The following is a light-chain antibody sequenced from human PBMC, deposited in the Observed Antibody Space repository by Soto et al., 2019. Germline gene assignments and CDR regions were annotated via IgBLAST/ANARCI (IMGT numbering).Light chain of an antibody. Sequence: QSVLTQPPSASGSPGQSVTISCTGTRSDVGAYNYVSWYQQHPGKAPKLLIYEVSKRPSGVPDRFSGSKSGNTASLTVSGLQAEDEADYYCNSYGGTNNFGVFGGGTKLTVL. CDR1: RSDVGAYNY. CDR3: NSYGGTNNFGV. CDR2: EVS. J-gene: IGLJ3*02. V-gene: IGLV2-8*01.